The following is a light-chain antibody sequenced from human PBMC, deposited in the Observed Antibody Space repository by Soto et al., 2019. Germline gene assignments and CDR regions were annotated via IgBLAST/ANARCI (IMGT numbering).Light chain of an antibody. CDR1: SSNIGSNY. Sequence: QSVLTQPPSASGTPGQRVTISCSGSSSNIGSNYVYWYQQLPGTAPQLLIYRNNQRPSGVPDRFSGSKSGTSASLAISALRSEDEADYYCTVWVDSLRGRLFGGGTKLTVL. J-gene: IGLJ2*01. CDR2: RNN. CDR3: TVWVDSLRGRL. V-gene: IGLV1-47*01.